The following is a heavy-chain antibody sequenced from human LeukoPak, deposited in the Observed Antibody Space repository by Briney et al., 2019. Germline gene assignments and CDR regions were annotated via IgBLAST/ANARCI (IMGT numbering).Heavy chain of an antibody. V-gene: IGHV3-48*03. Sequence: GVSLRLSCAASGFTFSNHEMNWVRQAPGKGLEWVSYISNNGNTIYYADSVKGRFSISRDNAKNSLLLQLNSLSAEDTAIYYCARGLRRGFCSSASCSVFDYWGQGTLVTVSS. CDR3: ARGLRRGFCSSASCSVFDY. CDR1: GFTFSNHE. J-gene: IGHJ4*02. D-gene: IGHD2-2*01. CDR2: ISNNGNTI.